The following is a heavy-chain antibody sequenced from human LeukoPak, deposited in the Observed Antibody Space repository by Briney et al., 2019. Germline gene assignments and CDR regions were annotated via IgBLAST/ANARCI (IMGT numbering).Heavy chain of an antibody. J-gene: IGHJ5*02. CDR3: ARDNGLNWFDP. Sequence: PGGSLRLSCAASGFTVSTNYMTWVRQAPGKGLEWVSVIYSGGGGTTHYADSVKGRFTISRDNSKNTVSLQMNSLTAEDTAIYYRARDNGLNWFDPWGQGTLVTVSS. CDR2: IYSGGGGTT. V-gene: IGHV3-53*01. CDR1: GFTVSTNY.